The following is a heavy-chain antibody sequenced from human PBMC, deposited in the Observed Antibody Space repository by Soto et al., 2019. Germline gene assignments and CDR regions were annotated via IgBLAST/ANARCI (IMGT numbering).Heavy chain of an antibody. CDR1: GDSISSGGYS. CDR2: IYQSGTT. J-gene: IGHJ4*02. Sequence: PSETLSLTCDVSGDSISSGGYSWHWIRQPPGKGLEWIGNIYQSGTTDYNPSLKSRVTISVDRSKNQFSLKLSSVTAADTAVYYCARDNRSGYYLDYWGQGTLVTVS. CDR3: ARDNRSGYYLDY. D-gene: IGHD3-22*01. V-gene: IGHV4-30-2*01.